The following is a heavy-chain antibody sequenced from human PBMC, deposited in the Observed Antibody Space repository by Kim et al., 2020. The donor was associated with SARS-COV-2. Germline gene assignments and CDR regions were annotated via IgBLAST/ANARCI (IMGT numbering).Heavy chain of an antibody. V-gene: IGHV1-69*13. CDR2: IIPIYGTA. CDR3: AREEWIIAAAGTKAGRLGRFDP. J-gene: IGHJ5*02. D-gene: IGHD6-13*01. CDR1: GGTFSSYA. Sequence: SVEVSCKASGGTFSSYAISWVRQAPGQGLEWMGGIIPIYGTANYAQKFQGRVTITADESTSTAYMELSSLRSEDTAVYYCAREEWIIAAAGTKAGRLGRFDPWGQGTLVTVSS.